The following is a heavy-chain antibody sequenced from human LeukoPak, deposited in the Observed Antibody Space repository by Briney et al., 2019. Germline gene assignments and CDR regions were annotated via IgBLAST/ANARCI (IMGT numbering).Heavy chain of an antibody. D-gene: IGHD3-22*01. V-gene: IGHV7-4-1*02. CDR3: ARDGDSSGYYYSFDY. CDR1: GYTFTSYA. J-gene: IGHJ4*02. CDR2: INTNTGNP. Sequence: ASVKVSCKASGYTFTSYAMNWVRQAPGQGLEWMGWINTNTGNPTYAQGFTGRFVLSLDTSVSTAYLQISSLKAEDTAVYYCARDGDSSGYYYSFDYWGQGTLVTVSS.